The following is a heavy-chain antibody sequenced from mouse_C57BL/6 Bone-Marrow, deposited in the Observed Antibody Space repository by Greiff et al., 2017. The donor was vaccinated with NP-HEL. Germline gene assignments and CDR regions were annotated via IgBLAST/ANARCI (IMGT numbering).Heavy chain of an antibody. V-gene: IGHV1-7*01. CDR2: INPSSGYT. Sequence: VQLQQSGAELAKPGASVKLSCKASGYTFTSYWMHWVKQRPGQGLEWIGYINPSSGYTKYNQKFKDKATLTADKSASTAYMHLSSLTYEDSAVYYCARTSQLVGFDYWGQGTTLTVSS. D-gene: IGHD1-1*01. J-gene: IGHJ2*01. CDR3: ARTSQLVGFDY. CDR1: GYTFTSYW.